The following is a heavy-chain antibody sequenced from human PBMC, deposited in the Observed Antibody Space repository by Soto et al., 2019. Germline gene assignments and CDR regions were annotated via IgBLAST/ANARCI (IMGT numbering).Heavy chain of an antibody. J-gene: IGHJ3*02. Sequence: SETLSLTCTVSGGSISSGGYYWSWIRQHPGKGLEWIGYIYYSGITYYNPSLKSRVTISVDTSKNQFSLKLSSVTAADTAVYYCASYHRGDIVVVVAAGNDAFEIWGQGTMVT. V-gene: IGHV4-31*03. CDR3: ASYHRGDIVVVVAAGNDAFEI. CDR1: GGSISSGGYY. D-gene: IGHD2-15*01. CDR2: IYYSGIT.